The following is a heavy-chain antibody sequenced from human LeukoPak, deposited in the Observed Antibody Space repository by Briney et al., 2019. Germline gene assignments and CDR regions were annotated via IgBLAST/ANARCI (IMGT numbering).Heavy chain of an antibody. CDR2: ISSNGGST. D-gene: IGHD6-19*01. CDR1: GFTFSTHS. V-gene: IGHV3-64D*09. J-gene: IGHJ4*02. Sequence: GGSLRLSCSVSGFTFSTHSMHWVRQAPGKGLEYVSAISSNGGSTYYADSVKGRFTISRDNSKNTLYLQMSSLRTEDTAVYYCVKSSGFYDYWGQGTLVTVSS. CDR3: VKSSGFYDY.